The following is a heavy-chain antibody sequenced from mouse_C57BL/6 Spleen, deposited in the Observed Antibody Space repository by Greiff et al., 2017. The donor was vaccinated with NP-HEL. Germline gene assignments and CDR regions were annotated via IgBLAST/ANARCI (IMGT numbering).Heavy chain of an antibody. D-gene: IGHD2-4*01. V-gene: IGHV1-72*01. Sequence: QVQLQQPGAELVKPGASVKLSCKASGYTFTSYWMHWVKQRPGRGLEWIGRIDPNSGGTKYNEKFKSKATLTVDKPSSPAYMQLSSLPSEDSTVYYCARWPIYYESYFDYWGQGTTLTVSS. CDR2: IDPNSGGT. CDR1: GYTFTSYW. CDR3: ARWPIYYESYFDY. J-gene: IGHJ2*01.